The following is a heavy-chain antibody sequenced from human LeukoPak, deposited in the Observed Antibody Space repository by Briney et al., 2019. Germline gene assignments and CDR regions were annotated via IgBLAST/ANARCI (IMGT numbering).Heavy chain of an antibody. D-gene: IGHD1-26*01. CDR2: IYYSGST. CDR1: GGSISSYY. V-gene: IGHV4-59*01. Sequence: SETLSLTCTVSGGSISSYYWSWIRQPPGKGLEWIGYIYYSGSTNYNPSLKSRVTISVDTSKNQFSLKLSSVTAADTAVYYCARIKVGYYYYYYMDVWGKGTTVTVSS. CDR3: ARIKVGYYYYYYMDV. J-gene: IGHJ6*03.